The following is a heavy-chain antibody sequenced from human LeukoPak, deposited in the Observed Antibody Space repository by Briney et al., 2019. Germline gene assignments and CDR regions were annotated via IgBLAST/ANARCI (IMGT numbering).Heavy chain of an antibody. Sequence: GGSLRLSCTTSGFSFVDYALSWVRQAPGKGLEWVGFIKNRAYGATTEYAASVNGRFIISRDDSKGIAYLQMNSLKIEDTGVYYCTSEARGFLWLGELDFWGQGTLVTVSS. J-gene: IGHJ4*02. CDR2: IKNRAYGATT. V-gene: IGHV3-49*04. D-gene: IGHD3-10*01. CDR1: GFSFVDYA. CDR3: TSEARGFLWLGELDF.